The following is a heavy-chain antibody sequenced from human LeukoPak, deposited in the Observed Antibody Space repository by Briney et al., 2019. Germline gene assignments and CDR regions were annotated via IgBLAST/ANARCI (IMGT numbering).Heavy chain of an antibody. CDR1: GGSISSYY. V-gene: IGHV4-59*01. J-gene: IGHJ4*02. CDR2: IYYSGST. D-gene: IGHD5-18*01. Sequence: SETLSLTCTVSGGSISSYYWSWIRQPPGKGLEWIGYIYYSGSTNYNPSLKGRVTISVDTPKNQFSLKLSSVTAADTAVYYCARTLRGYSYGPFDYWGQGTLVTVSS. CDR3: ARTLRGYSYGPFDY.